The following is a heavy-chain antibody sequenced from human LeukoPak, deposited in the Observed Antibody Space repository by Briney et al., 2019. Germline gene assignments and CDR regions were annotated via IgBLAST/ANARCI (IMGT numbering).Heavy chain of an antibody. CDR2: IYSGGST. J-gene: IGHJ4*02. Sequence: GGSLRLSCAASGFTVSSNYMSWVRQAPGKGPEWVSVIYSGGSTYYADSVKGRFTISRDNSKNTLYLQMNSLRAEDTAVYYCARDLGSFTRGYWGQGTLVTVSS. D-gene: IGHD2-8*01. CDR3: ARDLGSFTRGY. CDR1: GFTVSSNY. V-gene: IGHV3-66*01.